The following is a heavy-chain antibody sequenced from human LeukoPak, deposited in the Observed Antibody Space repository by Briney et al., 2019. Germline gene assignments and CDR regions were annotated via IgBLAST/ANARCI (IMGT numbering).Heavy chain of an antibody. Sequence: SETLSLTCTVSGGSISSYFWSWIRQPPGKGLEWMGYLYYSGRTNYHPSLKSRVTISVDTSKNHFSLKLSSVTAADTAVYYCARVLDGDPSWGFDYWGQGTLVTVSS. J-gene: IGHJ4*02. CDR1: GGSISSYF. CDR3: ARVLDGDPSWGFDY. D-gene: IGHD3-16*01. V-gene: IGHV4-59*01. CDR2: LYYSGRT.